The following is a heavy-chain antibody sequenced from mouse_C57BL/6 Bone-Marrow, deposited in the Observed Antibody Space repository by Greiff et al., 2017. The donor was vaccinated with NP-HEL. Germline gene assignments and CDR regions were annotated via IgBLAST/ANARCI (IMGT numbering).Heavy chain of an antibody. D-gene: IGHD1-1*01. CDR2: IWSGGST. J-gene: IGHJ4*01. CDR1: GFSITSYG. CDR3: ARKREITTVHYAMDY. V-gene: IGHV2-2*01. Sequence: QVQLKESGPGLVQPSQSLSITCTVSGFSITSYGVHWVSPSPGKGLEWLGVIWSGGSTDYNAAFISRLSISKDNSTSQVFFKMNSLQADDTAIYYCARKREITTVHYAMDYWGQGTSVTVSS.